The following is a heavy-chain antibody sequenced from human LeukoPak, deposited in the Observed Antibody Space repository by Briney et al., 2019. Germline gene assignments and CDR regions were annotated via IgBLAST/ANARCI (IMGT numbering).Heavy chain of an antibody. D-gene: IGHD2-2*01. CDR2: IKGNAAST. CDR3: VRDLGYCSSTICYADY. Sequence: PGGSLRLSCIVSGFTFRNYWMHWVRQAPGKGLEWVSGIKGNAASTGYADSVKGRFTISRDNAKKSLYLQMNSLTVEDTALYYCVRDLGYCSSTICYADYWGQGTPVSVSS. J-gene: IGHJ4*02. CDR1: GFTFRNYW. V-gene: IGHV3-20*04.